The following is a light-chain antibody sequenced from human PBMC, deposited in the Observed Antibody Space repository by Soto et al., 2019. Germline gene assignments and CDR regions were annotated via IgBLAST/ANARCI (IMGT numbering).Light chain of an antibody. J-gene: IGLJ1*01. Sequence: QSVLTQPPSVSGAPGQRVTISCTGSSSNIGAGYVVHWYQQLPGAAPKLHIFSDNNRPSGVPDRFSGSKSGTSASLAITGLRAEDEADYYCQSYDNNSDYVFGTGTKVTVL. V-gene: IGLV1-40*01. CDR2: SDN. CDR3: QSYDNNSDYV. CDR1: SSNIGAGYV.